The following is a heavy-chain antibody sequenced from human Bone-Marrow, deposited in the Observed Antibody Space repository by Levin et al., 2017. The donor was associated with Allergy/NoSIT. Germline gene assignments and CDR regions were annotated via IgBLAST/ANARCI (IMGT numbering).Heavy chain of an antibody. V-gene: IGHV4-34*01. D-gene: IGHD2-2*01. CDR3: PRGMLFCGVTNCHAYCFYY. CDR2: ITHNETT. Sequence: SETLSLTCAVSGASFNDYFWTWIRQLPGKVLEWIGEITHNETTNYNPSLKSRVTMSVDVSKKQFSLKLSSLTAADTPVYYCPRGMLFCGVTNCHAYCFYYLAQRTLVTVSS. J-gene: IGHJ4*02. CDR1: GASFNDYF.